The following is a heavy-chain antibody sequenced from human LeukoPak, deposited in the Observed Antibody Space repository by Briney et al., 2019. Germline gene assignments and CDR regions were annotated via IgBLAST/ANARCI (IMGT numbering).Heavy chain of an antibody. J-gene: IGHJ4*02. CDR1: GFTFSNHA. CDR3: AKFPIAWDSSGYLED. CDR2: VWYDGNRK. Sequence: GGSLRLSCAASGFTFSNHAMHWVRQAPGKGLEWVTLVWYDGNRKYYADSVKGRFTISRDNSKNSVYLQLNSLRPEDTAMYYCAKFPIAWDSSGYLEDWGQGTLVTVSS. D-gene: IGHD3-22*01. V-gene: IGHV3-30*02.